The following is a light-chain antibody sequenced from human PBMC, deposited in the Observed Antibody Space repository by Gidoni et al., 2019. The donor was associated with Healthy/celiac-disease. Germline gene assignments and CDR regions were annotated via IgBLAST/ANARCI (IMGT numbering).Light chain of an antibody. V-gene: IGKV3-11*01. CDR2: DAS. Sequence: EGELTQPTATLSLSPGERATLSCRASQSVSSYLAWYQQRPGQAPRLLIYDASNKATGIPARFSGSGSGTDFTLTISSLEPEDFAVYYCQQRSNWPTFGQGTKVEIK. CDR1: QSVSSY. CDR3: QQRSNWPT. J-gene: IGKJ1*01.